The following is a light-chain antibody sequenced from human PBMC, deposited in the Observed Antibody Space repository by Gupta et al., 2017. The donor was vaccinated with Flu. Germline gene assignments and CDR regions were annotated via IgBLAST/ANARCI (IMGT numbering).Light chain of an antibody. CDR2: GAS. CDR1: QSVSSSY. V-gene: IGKV3-20*01. CDR3: QQEDSSPFT. Sequence: EIVLTQSPGTLSLSPGERATLSCRASQSVSSSYLAWYQQKPGQAPRLLIYGASSRATGIPYMFSGSGSGTDFTLTISRLEPEDFAVYYCQQEDSSPFTFGHGTKVDIK. J-gene: IGKJ3*01.